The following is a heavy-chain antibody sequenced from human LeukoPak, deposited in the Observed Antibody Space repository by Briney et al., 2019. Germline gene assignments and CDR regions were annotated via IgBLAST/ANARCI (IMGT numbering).Heavy chain of an antibody. CDR1: GFTFSSYG. CDR3: AKFKWGIVATILDY. Sequence: GGSLRLSCAASGFTFSSYGIHWVRQAPGKGLEWVAVISYDGSNKYYAGSVKGRFTISRDNSKNTLYLQMNSLRAEDTAVYYCAKFKWGIVATILDYWGQGTLVTVSS. V-gene: IGHV3-30*18. D-gene: IGHD5-12*01. CDR2: ISYDGSNK. J-gene: IGHJ4*02.